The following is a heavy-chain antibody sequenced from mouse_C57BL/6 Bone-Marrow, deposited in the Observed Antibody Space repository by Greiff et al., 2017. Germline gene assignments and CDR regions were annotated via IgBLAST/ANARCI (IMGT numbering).Heavy chain of an antibody. D-gene: IGHD1-1*01. Sequence: EVQRVESGGGLVQPGGSLKLSCAASGFTFSDYYMYWVRQTPEKRLEWVAYISNGGGSTYYPDTVKGRFTISRDNAKNTLYLQMSRLKSEDTAMYYGARTYSGSSPAWFAYWGQGTLVTVSA. CDR2: ISNGGGST. V-gene: IGHV5-12*01. J-gene: IGHJ3*01. CDR1: GFTFSDYY. CDR3: ARTYSGSSPAWFAY.